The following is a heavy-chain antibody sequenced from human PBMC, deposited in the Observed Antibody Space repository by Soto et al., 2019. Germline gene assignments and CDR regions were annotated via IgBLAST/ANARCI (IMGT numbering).Heavy chain of an antibody. CDR1: GGSFSGYY. CDR3: ARDPLNGFDY. J-gene: IGHJ4*02. Sequence: SETLSLTCAVYGGSFSGYYWSWIRQPPGKGLEWIGEINHSGSTNYNPSLKSRVTISVDTSKNQFSLKLSSVTAADTAVYYCARDPLNGFDYWGQGTLVTVSS. V-gene: IGHV4-34*01. D-gene: IGHD1-1*01. CDR2: INHSGST.